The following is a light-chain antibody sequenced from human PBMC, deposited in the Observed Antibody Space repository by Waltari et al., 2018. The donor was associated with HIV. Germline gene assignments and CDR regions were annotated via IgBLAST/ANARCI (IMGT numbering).Light chain of an antibody. CDR3: SSYTSSSTLWM. J-gene: IGLJ3*02. Sequence: QSALTQPPSVSGSPGQSVTISCTGPNSDVGSYNPVSWYQLPPGTAPKLMIYEVNNRPSGVPDRFSGSKSGNTASLTISGLQAEDEADYYCSSYTSSSTLWMFGGGTKLTVL. CDR1: NSDVGSYNP. V-gene: IGLV2-18*02. CDR2: EVN.